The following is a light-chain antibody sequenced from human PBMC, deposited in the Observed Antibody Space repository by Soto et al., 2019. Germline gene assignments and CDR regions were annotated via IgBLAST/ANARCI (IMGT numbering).Light chain of an antibody. CDR1: GGSIPNTY. CDR3: HSYDTTAHWV. Sequence: NFMLTQPHSVSESPGKTVTISCTRSGGSIPNTYVQWYQQRPGSAPTPVIFQDNERPSGVPDRFSGSIDRSSNSASLTISGLRTEDEADYYCHSYDTTAHWVFGGGTKVTVL. J-gene: IGLJ3*02. V-gene: IGLV6-57*04. CDR2: QDN.